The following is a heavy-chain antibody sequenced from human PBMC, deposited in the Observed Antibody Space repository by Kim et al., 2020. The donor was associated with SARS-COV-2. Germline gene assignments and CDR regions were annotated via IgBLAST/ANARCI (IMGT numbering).Heavy chain of an antibody. V-gene: IGHV3-23*01. CDR1: GFTFSSYA. CDR2: ISCSGGST. Sequence: GGSLRLSCAASGFTFSSYAMSWVRQAPGKGLEWVSAISCSGGSTYYADSVKGRFTISRDNSKNTLYLQMNSLRAEDTAVYYCAKFTPYYYDSSGSDDAFDIWGQGTMVTVSS. J-gene: IGHJ3*02. D-gene: IGHD3-22*01. CDR3: AKFTPYYYDSSGSDDAFDI.